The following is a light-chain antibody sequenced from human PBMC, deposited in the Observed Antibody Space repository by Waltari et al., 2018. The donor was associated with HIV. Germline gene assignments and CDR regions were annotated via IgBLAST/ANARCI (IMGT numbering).Light chain of an antibody. Sequence: DIQMTQSPSTLSASVGDRVTITCRASQSISTWLAWYQQKPGKAPKLLIYKASSFKSGVPSRFSGSGSGTEFTLTISSLQPDDFATFYCQQYNSYPTFGQGTKVEIK. J-gene: IGKJ1*01. CDR1: QSISTW. CDR3: QQYNSYPT. CDR2: KAS. V-gene: IGKV1-5*03.